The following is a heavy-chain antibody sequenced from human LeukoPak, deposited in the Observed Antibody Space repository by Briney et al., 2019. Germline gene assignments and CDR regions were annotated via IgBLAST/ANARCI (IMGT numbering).Heavy chain of an antibody. CDR3: ARENDFWSGDYTDYFDP. D-gene: IGHD3-3*01. Sequence: SETLSLTCTVSGGSISGYYWSWIRQPPGKGLEWIGNIYYSGSTNYNPSLKSRVTISVDTSKNQFSLKLSSVTAADTAVYYCARENDFWSGDYTDYFDPWGQGTLVTVSS. CDR1: GGSISGYY. CDR2: IYYSGST. V-gene: IGHV4-59*12. J-gene: IGHJ5*02.